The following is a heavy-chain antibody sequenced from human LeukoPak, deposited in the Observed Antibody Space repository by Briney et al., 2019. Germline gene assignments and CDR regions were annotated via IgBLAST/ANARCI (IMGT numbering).Heavy chain of an antibody. V-gene: IGHV1-69*05. J-gene: IGHJ4*02. CDR2: IIPIFGTA. CDR1: GGTFSSYA. D-gene: IGHD3-10*01. Sequence: SVKVSCKASGGTFSSYAISWVRQAPGQGLEWMGRIIPIFGTANYAQKFQGRVTITTDESTSTAYMELSSLRAEDTAVYYCARGRYYYGSGSYSFDYWSQGTLVTVSS. CDR3: ARGRYYYGSGSYSFDY.